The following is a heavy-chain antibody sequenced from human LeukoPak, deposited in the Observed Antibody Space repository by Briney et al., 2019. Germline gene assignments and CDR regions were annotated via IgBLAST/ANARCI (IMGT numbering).Heavy chain of an antibody. CDR2: ITNNANAT. D-gene: IGHD3-3*01. J-gene: IGHJ6*02. CDR1: GFTFRNFA. V-gene: IGHV3-23*01. CDR3: AKDFWSGNYQSGGLDV. Sequence: GGSLRLSCAASGFTFRNFAMSWVRQAPGKGLEWVSHITNNANATYYADSVKGRFTVSRDNSNNILYLQLDSLRAEDAAVYYCAKDFWSGNYQSGGLDVWAQGSTVTVSS.